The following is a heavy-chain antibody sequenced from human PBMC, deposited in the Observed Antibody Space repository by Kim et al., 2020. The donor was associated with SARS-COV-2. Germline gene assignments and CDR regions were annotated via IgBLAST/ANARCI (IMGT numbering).Heavy chain of an antibody. D-gene: IGHD3-3*01. CDR2: ISYDGSNK. V-gene: IGHV3-30*18. J-gene: IGHJ6*02. Sequence: GGSLRLSCAASGFTFSSYAMHWVRQAPGKGLEWVAVISYDGSNKYYADSVKGRFTISRDNSKNTLYLQMNSLRAEDTALYYCAKDRGRYYDFWNKYGMDVWGQGTTVTVSS. CDR3: AKDRGRYYDFWNKYGMDV. CDR1: GFTFSSYA.